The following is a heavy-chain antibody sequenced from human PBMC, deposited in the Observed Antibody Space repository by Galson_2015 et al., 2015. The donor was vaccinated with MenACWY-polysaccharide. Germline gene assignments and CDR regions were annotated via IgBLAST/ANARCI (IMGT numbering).Heavy chain of an antibody. J-gene: IGHJ5*01. CDR3: ARRAAAGTFFT. Sequence: SETLSLTCRVSGFSITSGYYWGWIRQAPGKKLEWLGSVSQAGTPSFNPALRGRVTVSLAPVRHKHILNLTSVTVADAGVYYCARRAAAGTFFTWGAGILVSVSA. D-gene: IGHD6-13*01. V-gene: IGHV4-38-2*02. CDR2: VSQAGTP. CDR1: GFSITSGYY.